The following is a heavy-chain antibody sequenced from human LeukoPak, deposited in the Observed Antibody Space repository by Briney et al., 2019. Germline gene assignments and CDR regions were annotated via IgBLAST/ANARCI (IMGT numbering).Heavy chain of an antibody. D-gene: IGHD7-27*01. J-gene: IGHJ3*02. CDR2: ITFDGSDK. V-gene: IGHV3-30-3*01. CDR1: GFTFSDYA. CDR3: ATGDRGPFDI. Sequence: PGRSLRLSCAVSGFTFSDYAMHWVRQAPGKGLEWVAVITFDGSDKYYADSVKGRFTISRDNSKNTLYVQMNGLRAEDTAVYYCATGDRGPFDIWGQGTMVTVSS.